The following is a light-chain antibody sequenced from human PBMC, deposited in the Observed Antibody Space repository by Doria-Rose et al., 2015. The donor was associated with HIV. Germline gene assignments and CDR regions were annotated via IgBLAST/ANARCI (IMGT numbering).Light chain of an antibody. Sequence: QPVLTQPASVSGSPGQSITISCTGSSADAGVYNYVSWYQQYLGKAPKLLIYDVSKRPSGVSIRFSGSQSGNTASLTISGLQAEDEADYYCSSCTSNITVFGGGTKLTVL. CDR3: SSCTSNITV. V-gene: IGLV2-14*03. J-gene: IGLJ3*02. CDR2: DVS. CDR1: SADAGVYNY.